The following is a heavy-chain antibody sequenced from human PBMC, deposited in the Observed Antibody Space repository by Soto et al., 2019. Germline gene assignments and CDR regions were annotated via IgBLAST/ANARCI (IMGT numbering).Heavy chain of an antibody. CDR3: ARDDDYYDSSGLFF. CDR2: IIPILGIA. V-gene: IGHV1-69*04. D-gene: IGHD3-22*01. CDR1: GGTFSSYT. J-gene: IGHJ4*02. Sequence: GASVKVSCKASGGTFSSYTISWVRQAPGQGLEWMGRIIPILGIANYAQKFQGRVTITADKSTSTAYMELSSLRSEDTAVYYCARDDDYYDSSGLFFWGQGTLVTVSS.